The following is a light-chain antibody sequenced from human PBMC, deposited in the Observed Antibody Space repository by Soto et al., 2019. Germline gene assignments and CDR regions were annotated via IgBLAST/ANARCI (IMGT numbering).Light chain of an antibody. CDR1: SSDVGGYNY. CDR3: SSYAGSNNLRV. CDR2: EVS. Sequence: QSVLTQPPSASGSPGQSVTISCTGTSSDVGGYNYVSWYQQHSGKAPKLMLYEVSKRPSGVPDRFSGSKSGNTASLPVSGLQAEDEADYYCSSYAGSNNLRVFGGGTKLTVL. V-gene: IGLV2-8*01. J-gene: IGLJ3*02.